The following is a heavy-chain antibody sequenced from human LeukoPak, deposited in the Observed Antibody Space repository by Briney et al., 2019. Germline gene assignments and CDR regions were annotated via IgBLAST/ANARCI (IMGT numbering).Heavy chain of an antibody. CDR2: IHTSGGT. J-gene: IGHJ6*03. CDR3: ARGRSTVVTPNYYYYYCMDV. Sequence: SETLSLTCTVSGGSISSSHWSWIRQPPGKGLEWIGNIHTSGGTNYSPSLKSRVTISLDTSRNQFSLKLSSVTAADTAVYYCARGRSTVVTPNYYYYYCMDVCGKGTTVTVSS. CDR1: GGSISSSH. D-gene: IGHD4-23*01. V-gene: IGHV4-4*09.